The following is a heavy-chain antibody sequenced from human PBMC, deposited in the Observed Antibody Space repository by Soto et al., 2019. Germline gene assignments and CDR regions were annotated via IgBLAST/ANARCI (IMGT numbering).Heavy chain of an antibody. D-gene: IGHD2-15*01. Sequence: QVQLVESGGGVVQPGGSLRLSCTTSGFTFNTYGMHWVRQAPGKGLEWVAIIWYDGSNKYYADSVKGRFTISRDNSRNTLDLQMNSLRAEDTALYCARADCTGAYCYSWPFNYGVDVWGQGTTVTVSS. V-gene: IGHV3-33*08. CDR3: ARADCTGAYCYSWPFNYGVDV. J-gene: IGHJ6*02. CDR1: GFTFNTYG. CDR2: IWYDGSNK.